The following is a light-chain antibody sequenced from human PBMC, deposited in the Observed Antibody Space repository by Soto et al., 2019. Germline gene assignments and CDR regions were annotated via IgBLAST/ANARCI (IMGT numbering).Light chain of an antibody. J-gene: IGKJ5*01. V-gene: IGKV3-20*01. CDR3: QQYGRSPITFGQAIT. CDR2: GTS. CDR1: QSVSGIY. Sequence: EIVLTPSPGTLSFSPWQCSTLSSSSTQSVSGIYLAWYQQKPGQAPRLLIYGTSNRASGIPDRFSGSGSGTDFTLAISRVESEDFGFYYCQQYGRSPITFGQAITFGQGTRLEI.